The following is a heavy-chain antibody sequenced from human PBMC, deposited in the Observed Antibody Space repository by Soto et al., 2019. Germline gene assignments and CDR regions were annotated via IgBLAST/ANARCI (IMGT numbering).Heavy chain of an antibody. J-gene: IGHJ6*03. CDR3: ARLEIIVVPYYMDV. CDR2: ISAYNGNT. D-gene: IGHD2-2*01. Sequence: ASVKVSCKASGYTFTSYGISWVRQAPGQGLEWMGWISAYNGNTNYAQKLQGRVTMTTDTSTSTAYMELRSLRSDDTAVYYCARLEIIVVPYYMDVWGKGTTVTVSS. CDR1: GYTFTSYG. V-gene: IGHV1-18*01.